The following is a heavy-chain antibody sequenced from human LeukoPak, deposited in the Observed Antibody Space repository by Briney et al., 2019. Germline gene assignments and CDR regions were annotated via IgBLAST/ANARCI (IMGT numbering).Heavy chain of an antibody. CDR2: IRSDGSNK. CDR3: ARGLRELLDY. J-gene: IGHJ4*02. Sequence: PGGSLRLSCAGSGFSFSSYGMHWVRQAPGKGLEWMAFIRSDGSNKYYADSVKGRFTISRDNSKNTLYLQMNSLRSEDTAVYYCARGLRELLDYWGQGTLVTVSS. V-gene: IGHV3-30*02. CDR1: GFSFSSYG. D-gene: IGHD1-26*01.